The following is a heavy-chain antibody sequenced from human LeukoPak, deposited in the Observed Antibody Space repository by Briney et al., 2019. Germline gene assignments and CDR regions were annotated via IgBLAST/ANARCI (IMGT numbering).Heavy chain of an antibody. CDR3: ARANYGSYYFDY. Sequence: KTSETLSLTCAVSGGSISSGGYSWSWIRQPPGKGLEWIGYIYHSGSTYYNPSLKSRVTISVDRSKNQFSLKLSSVTAADTAVYYCARANYGSYYFDYWGQGTPVTVSS. CDR1: GGSISSGGYS. CDR2: IYHSGST. D-gene: IGHD3-10*01. J-gene: IGHJ4*02. V-gene: IGHV4-30-2*01.